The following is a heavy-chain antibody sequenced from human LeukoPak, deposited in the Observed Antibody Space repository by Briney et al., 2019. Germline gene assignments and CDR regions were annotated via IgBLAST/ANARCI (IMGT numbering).Heavy chain of an antibody. D-gene: IGHD1-7*01. J-gene: IGHJ4*02. CDR3: ARRNWNYPEDYYFDY. CDR2: ITNNGGNT. V-gene: IGHV3-64*04. Sequence: GGSLRLSCSASGFTFSSYTIHWVRQAPGKGLEFVSAITNNGGNTYYADSVKGRFAISRDNSMNTVYLQMSSLRSEDTAVYYCARRNWNYPEDYYFDYWGQGTLVTVSS. CDR1: GFTFSSYT.